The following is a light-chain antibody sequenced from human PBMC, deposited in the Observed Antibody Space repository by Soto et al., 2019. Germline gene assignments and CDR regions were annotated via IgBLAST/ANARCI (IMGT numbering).Light chain of an antibody. CDR3: QQYHNWWT. CDR2: GAS. CDR1: QSVSSS. J-gene: IGKJ1*01. V-gene: IGKV3-15*01. Sequence: EIVMTQSPATLSVSPGERATLSCRARQSVSSSLVWYQQKPGQAPRLLIYGASTRATGIPARFSGSGPGTQFTLTISSLQSEDFAVYYCQQYHNWWTFGQGTKVEIK.